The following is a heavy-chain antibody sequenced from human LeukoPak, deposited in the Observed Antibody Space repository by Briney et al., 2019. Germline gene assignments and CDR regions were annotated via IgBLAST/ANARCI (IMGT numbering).Heavy chain of an antibody. V-gene: IGHV6-1*01. CDR1: GDSVSSNSAA. Sequence: SQTLSLTCATSGDSVSSNSAAWNWIRQSPSRGLEWLGRTYYRSKWYNDYAVSVKSRITINPDTSKNQFSLQLNSVTPEDTAVYYCARENYYGSGSGDPFDYWGQGTLVTVSS. CDR2: TYYRSKWYN. D-gene: IGHD3-10*01. J-gene: IGHJ4*02. CDR3: ARENYYGSGSGDPFDY.